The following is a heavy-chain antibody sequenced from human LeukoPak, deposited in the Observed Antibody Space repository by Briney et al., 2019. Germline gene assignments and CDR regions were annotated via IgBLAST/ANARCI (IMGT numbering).Heavy chain of an antibody. J-gene: IGHJ4*02. CDR3: ARALGYYDSSGYSSRFDY. D-gene: IGHD3-22*01. V-gene: IGHV3-74*01. CDR1: GFTFSSYW. CDR2: INSDGSST. Sequence: GSLRLSCAASGFTFSSYWMHWVRQAPGKGLVWVSRINSDGSSTSYADSVKGRFTISRDNAKNTLYLQMNSLRAEDTAVYYCARALGYYDSSGYSSRFDYWGQGTLVTVSS.